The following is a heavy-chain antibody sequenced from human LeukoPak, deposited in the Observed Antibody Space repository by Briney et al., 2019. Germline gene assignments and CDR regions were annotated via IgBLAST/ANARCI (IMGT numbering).Heavy chain of an antibody. V-gene: IGHV4-39*07. J-gene: IGHJ4*02. CDR1: GGSISSYSYY. CDR3: ARVTGYMIEDYFDY. CDR2: MYHNGST. Sequence: SETLSLTCAVSGGSISSYSYYWGWIRQPPGKGLEWIGSMYHNGSTYYNPSLKSRVTISVKTSKNQFSLKLSSVTAADTAVYYCARVTGYMIEDYFDYWGQGTLVTVSS. D-gene: IGHD3-22*01.